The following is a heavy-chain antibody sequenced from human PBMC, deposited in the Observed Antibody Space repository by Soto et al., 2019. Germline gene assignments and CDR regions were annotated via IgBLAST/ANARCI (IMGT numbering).Heavy chain of an antibody. Sequence: QITLKESGPTLVKPTQTLTLTCNFSGFSLSTRGVGVGWIRQPPGKALEWLTLIYWDDAKEYSPSLRSRITITKDNSKNHVVLTMTDMAPVDTATYYCAHKGGGDRILDYWGQGTLVTVSS. D-gene: IGHD3-16*01. CDR2: IYWDDAK. CDR3: AHKGGGDRILDY. J-gene: IGHJ4*02. CDR1: GFSLSTRGVG. V-gene: IGHV2-5*02.